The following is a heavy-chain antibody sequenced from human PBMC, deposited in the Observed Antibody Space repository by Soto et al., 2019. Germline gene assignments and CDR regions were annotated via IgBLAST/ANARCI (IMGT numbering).Heavy chain of an antibody. V-gene: IGHV3-30-3*02. CDR3: AKTFNSGTLGWFDY. J-gene: IGHJ5*01. D-gene: IGHD3-10*01. Sequence: GSLRLSCGASGFTFSTYAIHWVRQAPGKGLEWVAVVSPDGSNKYYAYSVKGRFTVSRDNSKNTLYLQMHGLTPDDTAMYYCAKTFNSGTLGWFDYWGQGTLVTVSS. CDR2: VSPDGSNK. CDR1: GFTFSTYA.